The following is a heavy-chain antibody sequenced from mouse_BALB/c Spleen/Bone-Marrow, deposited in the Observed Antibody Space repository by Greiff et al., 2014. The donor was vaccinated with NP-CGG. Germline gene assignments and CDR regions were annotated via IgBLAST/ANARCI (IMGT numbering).Heavy chain of an antibody. D-gene: IGHD1-1*01. CDR2: IDPANVNT. CDR3: ASYVYGYYFDY. J-gene: IGHJ2*01. CDR1: GFNTKDTY. V-gene: IGHV14-3*02. Sequence: DVQLVESGAELVKPGASVKLSCTASGFNTKDTYMHWVKQRPEQGLEWIGRIDPANVNTKYDPKFQGKATITADTSSNTAYLQLSSLTSEDTAVYYCASYVYGYYFDYWGQGTTLTVSS.